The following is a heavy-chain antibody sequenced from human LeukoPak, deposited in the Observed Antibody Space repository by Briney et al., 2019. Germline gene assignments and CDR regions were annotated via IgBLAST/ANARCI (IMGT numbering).Heavy chain of an antibody. J-gene: IGHJ3*02. CDR2: INHSGST. Sequence: SETLSLTCAVYGGSFSGYYWSWLRQPPGKGLEWIGEINHSGSTNYNPSLKSRVTISVDTSKNQFSLKLSSVTAADTAVYYCARYASMITFGGVIAKMGAFDIWGQGTMVTVSS. CDR1: GGSFSGYY. CDR3: ARYASMITFGGVIAKMGAFDI. D-gene: IGHD3-16*02. V-gene: IGHV4-34*01.